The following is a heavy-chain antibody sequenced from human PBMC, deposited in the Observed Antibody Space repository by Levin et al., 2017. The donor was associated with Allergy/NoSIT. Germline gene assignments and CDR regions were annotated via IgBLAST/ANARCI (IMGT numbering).Heavy chain of an antibody. J-gene: IGHJ4*02. D-gene: IGHD3-16*01. CDR3: SRDLREGDY. Sequence: GGSLRLSCAASGFTFSDHYMDWVRQAPGKGLEWVGRIRNKANSYTTEYAASVKGRFTISRDDPKNSLYLQMNSPKTEDTAVYYCSRDLREGDYWGQGTLVTVSS. V-gene: IGHV3-72*01. CDR1: GFTFSDHY. CDR2: IRNKANSYTT.